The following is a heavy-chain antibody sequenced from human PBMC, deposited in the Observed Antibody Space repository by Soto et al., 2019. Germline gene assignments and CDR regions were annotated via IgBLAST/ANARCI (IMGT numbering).Heavy chain of an antibody. D-gene: IGHD2-2*01. Sequence: QVQLVQSGGEVKKPGASVKVSCKASGYTFTNYGVTWVRQAPGQGLELMGWISAYTDNPNYAQKFQGRVTMTIDTSTTTAYIDLRSLTSDDTAVYYCARVIPGAEAWFGPWGQGTLVTVSS. CDR1: GYTFTNYG. CDR2: ISAYTDNP. J-gene: IGHJ5*02. CDR3: ARVIPGAEAWFGP. V-gene: IGHV1-18*01.